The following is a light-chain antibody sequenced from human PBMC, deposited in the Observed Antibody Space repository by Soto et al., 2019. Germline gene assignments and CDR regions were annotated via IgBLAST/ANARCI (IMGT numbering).Light chain of an antibody. Sequence: EIVLTQSPGTLSLSPGERATLSCRASQSVSGSYLAWYQPKSGQAPRLLIYGASSRATGIPDRFSGSGSGTDFTLTISRLEPEDFAVYFCQHYGTSPLYIFGQGTKLEIK. CDR2: GAS. CDR3: QHYGTSPLYI. V-gene: IGKV3-20*01. J-gene: IGKJ2*01. CDR1: QSVSGSY.